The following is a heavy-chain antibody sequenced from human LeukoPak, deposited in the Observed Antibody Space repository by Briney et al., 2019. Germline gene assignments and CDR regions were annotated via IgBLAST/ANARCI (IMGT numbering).Heavy chain of an antibody. CDR1: GGSFSGYY. CDR2: INHSGST. CDR3: ARGTTVTTGAY. V-gene: IGHV4-34*01. D-gene: IGHD4-17*01. Sequence: KPSETLSLTCAVYGGSFSGYYWSWIRQPPGKGLEWIGEINHSGSTNYNPSLKSRVTISVDTSKDQFSLKLSSVTAADTAVYYCARGTTVTTGAYWGQGSLVTVSS. J-gene: IGHJ4*02.